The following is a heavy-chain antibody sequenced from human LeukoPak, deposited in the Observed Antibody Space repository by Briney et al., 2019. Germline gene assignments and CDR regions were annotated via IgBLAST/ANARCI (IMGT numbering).Heavy chain of an antibody. Sequence: GGSLRLSCAASGFTFSSYAMHWVRQAPGKGLEWVSGISWNSGSIGYADSVKGRFTISRDNAKNSLYLQMNSLRAEDTALYYCAKDRRVGYCSGGSCYGRGFDYWGQGTLVTVSS. J-gene: IGHJ4*02. V-gene: IGHV3-9*01. CDR2: ISWNSGSI. CDR3: AKDRRVGYCSGGSCYGRGFDY. CDR1: GFTFSSYA. D-gene: IGHD2-15*01.